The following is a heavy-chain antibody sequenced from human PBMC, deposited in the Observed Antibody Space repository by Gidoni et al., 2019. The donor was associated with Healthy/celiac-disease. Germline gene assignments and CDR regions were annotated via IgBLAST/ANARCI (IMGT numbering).Heavy chain of an antibody. V-gene: IGHV5-51*01. D-gene: IGHD5-12*01. Sequence: EVQLVQSGAEGKKPGESLKISCKGSGYSFTRYWIGWVRQMPGKGLEWMGIIYPGDSDTRYSPSFQGQVTISADKSISTAYLQWSSLKASDTAMYYCARAGDGYNYGWYFDLWGRGTLVTVSS. CDR3: ARAGDGYNYGWYFDL. J-gene: IGHJ2*01. CDR2: IYPGDSDT. CDR1: GYSFTRYW.